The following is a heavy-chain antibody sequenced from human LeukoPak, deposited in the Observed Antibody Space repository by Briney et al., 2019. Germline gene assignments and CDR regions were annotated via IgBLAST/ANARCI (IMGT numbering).Heavy chain of an antibody. J-gene: IGHJ2*01. CDR3: ARARMRYYYVAWYFDL. Sequence: PETLSLTCTVSGGSISSYQWSWIRQPPGKGLEWIGNIYDSGSANYNPSLKSRVVISVDTSKNQFSLKLSSVTAADTAVYYCARARMRYYYVAWYFDLWGRGTLVTVSS. CDR1: GGSISSYQ. D-gene: IGHD3-10*02. V-gene: IGHV4-59*12. CDR2: IYDSGSA.